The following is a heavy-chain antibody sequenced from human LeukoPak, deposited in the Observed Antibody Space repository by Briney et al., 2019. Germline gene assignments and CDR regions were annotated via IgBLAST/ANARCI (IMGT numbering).Heavy chain of an antibody. D-gene: IGHD2-2*01. CDR1: GYTFSNYG. CDR3: ARTCSGSSCYVIY. Sequence: ASVKVTLKSSGYTFSNYGITWVRQAPGQGLEWMGWVSGYNGNTNYAQKFQGRVTMTTETSTSTAYMELRSLRSDDTAVYYCARTCSGSSCYVIYWGQGTLLTVSS. J-gene: IGHJ4*02. CDR2: VSGYNGNT. V-gene: IGHV1-18*01.